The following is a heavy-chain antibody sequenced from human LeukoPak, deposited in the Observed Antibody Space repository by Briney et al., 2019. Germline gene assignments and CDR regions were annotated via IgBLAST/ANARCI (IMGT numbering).Heavy chain of an antibody. J-gene: IGHJ6*03. D-gene: IGHD1-26*01. V-gene: IGHV1-24*01. CDR3: ATVRPKARSGSYFHYYDYMDV. CDR2: FDPDDGET. CDR1: GDILTDLS. Sequence: GASVKVSCKVSGDILTDLSMHWVRQAPEKGLEWMGGFDPDDGETIYAQRFQGRVTMTEDTSTDTAYMYLSSLRSEDTAVYYCATVRPKARSGSYFHYYDYMDVWGQGTTVTVSS.